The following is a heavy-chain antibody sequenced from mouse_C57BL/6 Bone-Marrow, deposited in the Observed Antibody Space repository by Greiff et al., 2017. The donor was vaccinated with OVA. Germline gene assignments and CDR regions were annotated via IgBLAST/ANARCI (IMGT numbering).Heavy chain of an antibody. V-gene: IGHV5-17*01. D-gene: IGHD2-4*01. CDR3: ASPHDYDVGAWFAY. CDR2: ISSGSSTI. J-gene: IGHJ3*01. Sequence: EVQGVESGGGLVKPGGSLKLSCAASGFTFSDYGMHWVRQAPEKGLEWVAYISSGSSTIYYADTVKGRFTISRDNAKNTLFLQMTSLRSEDTAMYYCASPHDYDVGAWFAYWGQGTLVTVSA. CDR1: GFTFSDYG.